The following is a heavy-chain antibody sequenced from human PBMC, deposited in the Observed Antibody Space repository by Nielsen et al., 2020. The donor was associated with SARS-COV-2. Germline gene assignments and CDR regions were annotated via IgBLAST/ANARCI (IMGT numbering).Heavy chain of an antibody. Sequence: ASLKVSCKASGYTFTSYDINWVRQATGHGLEWMGWMNPNSGNTGYAQKFQGRVTMTRNTSISTAYMELSSLRSDDTAVYYCASIPITIFGDPLGYYGMYVWGQGTTVTVSS. D-gene: IGHD3-3*01. CDR1: GYTFTSYD. J-gene: IGHJ6*02. V-gene: IGHV1-8*01. CDR2: MNPNSGNT. CDR3: ASIPITIFGDPLGYYGMYV.